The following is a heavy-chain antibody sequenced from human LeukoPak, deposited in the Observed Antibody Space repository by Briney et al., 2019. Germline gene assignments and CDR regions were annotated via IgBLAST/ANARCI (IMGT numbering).Heavy chain of an antibody. Sequence: GGSLRLSCAASGFTFSSYGMNWVRQAPGKGLEWVSSISSSSSYIYYADSVKGRFTISRDNAKNSLYLQMNSLRAEDTAVYYCARDIRGYSYGHDAFDIWGQGTMVTVSS. V-gene: IGHV3-21*04. CDR3: ARDIRGYSYGHDAFDI. D-gene: IGHD5-18*01. CDR2: ISSSSSYI. CDR1: GFTFSSYG. J-gene: IGHJ3*02.